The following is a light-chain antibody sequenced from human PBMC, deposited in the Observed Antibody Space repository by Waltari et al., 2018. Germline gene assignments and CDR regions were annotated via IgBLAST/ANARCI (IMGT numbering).Light chain of an antibody. Sequence: SALTQPDSVAGSPGQSITISCCVISTASGGYAYVSWYQQHPGKAPKVIIYDVNNRPSGVSNRFSGSKSGSSASLTISGLQAEDEADYYCSSFTSSTTGIFGGGTKVTVL. V-gene: IGLV2-14*03. J-gene: IGLJ2*01. CDR1: STASGGYAY. CDR2: DVN. CDR3: SSFTSSTTGI.